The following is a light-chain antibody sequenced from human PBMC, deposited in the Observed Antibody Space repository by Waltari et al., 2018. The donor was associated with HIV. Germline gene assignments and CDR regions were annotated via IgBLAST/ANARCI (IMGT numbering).Light chain of an antibody. Sequence: QSALTQPASVSGSPGQSITISCIGTSSDVGDYNYVSWYQQHPGKAPKVMIYEFSNRPAGISVRFSGSKSGNTASLTISGLQAEDEADYYCSSYTSRAVSTYVFGTGTKVTVL. CDR2: EFS. J-gene: IGLJ1*01. V-gene: IGLV2-14*01. CDR3: SSYTSRAVSTYV. CDR1: SSDVGDYNY.